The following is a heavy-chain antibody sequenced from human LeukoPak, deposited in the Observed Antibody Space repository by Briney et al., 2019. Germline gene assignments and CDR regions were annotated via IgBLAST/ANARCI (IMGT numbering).Heavy chain of an antibody. Sequence: GGSQRLSCAASGFTFSNFLMSWVRQAPGKGLEWVANIKQDGSEKYYVASVKGRFSISRDNAKNALFLQMNSLRAEDTAVYYCARYYYDSSGYYYDYYYGMDVWGQGTAITVSS. D-gene: IGHD3-22*01. CDR3: ARYYYDSSGYYYDYYYGMDV. J-gene: IGHJ6*02. V-gene: IGHV3-7*04. CDR1: GFTFSNFL. CDR2: IKQDGSEK.